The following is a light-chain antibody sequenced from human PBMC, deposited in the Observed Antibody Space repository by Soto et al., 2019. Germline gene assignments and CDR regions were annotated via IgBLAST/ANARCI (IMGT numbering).Light chain of an antibody. J-gene: IGKJ1*01. Sequence: EIVMTQSPATLSVSPGERVTLSCRASQSVGSTLAWYQRRPGQSPRLIIYGTSTRVTGVPARFSGSGSGTMFTLTISSLQSEDFAVYYCQQYNNWPPTWSFGQGTKVEIK. CDR2: GTS. CDR1: QSVGST. CDR3: QQYNNWPPTWS. V-gene: IGKV3-15*01.